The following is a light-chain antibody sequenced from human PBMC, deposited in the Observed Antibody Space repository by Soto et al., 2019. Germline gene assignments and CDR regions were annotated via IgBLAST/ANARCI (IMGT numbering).Light chain of an antibody. V-gene: IGLV1-44*01. CDR3: ASYAGSSRYV. CDR1: SXNIGPNT. J-gene: IGLJ1*01. Sequence: QSVLTQPPSASGTPGQRVAFSCSGSSXNIGPNTVNWYQQLPGAAPKLLIYSHSQRPSGVPDRFSGSKSGNTASLTVSGLQAEDEAVYYCASYAGSSRYVFGTGTKVTVL. CDR2: SHS.